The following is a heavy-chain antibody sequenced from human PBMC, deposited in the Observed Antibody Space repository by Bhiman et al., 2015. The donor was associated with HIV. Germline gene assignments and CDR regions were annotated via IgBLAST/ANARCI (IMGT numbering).Heavy chain of an antibody. CDR2: ISTSSSYI. D-gene: IGHD6-19*01. V-gene: IGHV3-21*01. CDR1: GFTFNNYR. Sequence: EVQLVESGGGLVKPGGSLRLSCAGSGFTFNNYRINWVRQAPGRGLDWVSSISTSSSYIYYADSVKGRFTISRDNAKNSLYLQMNSLRAEDTAVYYCARDLQIAIAVAGSFDYWGQGTLVTVSS. CDR3: ARDLQIAIAVAGSFDY. J-gene: IGHJ4*02.